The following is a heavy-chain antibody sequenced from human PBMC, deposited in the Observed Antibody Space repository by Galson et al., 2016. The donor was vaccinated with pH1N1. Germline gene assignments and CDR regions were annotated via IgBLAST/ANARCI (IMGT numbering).Heavy chain of an antibody. J-gene: IGHJ4*02. D-gene: IGHD2/OR15-2a*01. CDR1: GFSLLTPPVG. CDR2: IYWNDDK. Sequence: PALVTPPQTLTLTCTLSGFSLLTPPVGVVWIRQPPGKALEWLALIYWNDDKLYSPSLKHRLTITKDTAKNHVVLTLTDMVPVDTATYFCAHITSSQGYYFPHWGQGGVVTVSS. V-gene: IGHV2-5*01. CDR3: AHITSSQGYYFPH.